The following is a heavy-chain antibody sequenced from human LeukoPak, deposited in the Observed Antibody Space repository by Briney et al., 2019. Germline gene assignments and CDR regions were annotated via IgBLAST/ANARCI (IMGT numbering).Heavy chain of an antibody. CDR1: GFTFSSYA. CDR2: ISGSGGST. CDR3: AKGRYFWSGYGSDY. Sequence: GGSLRLSCAASGFTFSSYAMSWVRQAPGKGLEWVSAISGSGGSTYYADSVKGRFTISRDNSKNTLYLQMNTLRAEDTAVYYCAKGRYFWSGYGSDYWGQGALVTVSS. D-gene: IGHD3-3*01. J-gene: IGHJ4*02. V-gene: IGHV3-23*01.